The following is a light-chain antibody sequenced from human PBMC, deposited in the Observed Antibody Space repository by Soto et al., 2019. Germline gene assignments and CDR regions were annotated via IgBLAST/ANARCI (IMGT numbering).Light chain of an antibody. V-gene: IGLV3-21*02. Sequence: SYELTQPPSVSVAPGQMARVTCGGINVASRRVHWFQQRPGQAPVLVVYDDRDRPSGIPERFSGANSGNTATLTISRVEAGDEADYFCQVWDSASDHYVFGTGTKVTVL. CDR1: NVASRR. CDR2: DDR. J-gene: IGLJ1*01. CDR3: QVWDSASDHYV.